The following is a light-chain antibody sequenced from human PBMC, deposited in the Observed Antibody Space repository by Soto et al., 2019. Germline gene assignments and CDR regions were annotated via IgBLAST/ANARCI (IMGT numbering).Light chain of an antibody. CDR2: GAS. Sequence: DIPMTQSPSSLSASVGDRVTITCRASHRINNYLNWYQQRPGKAPNLLIYGASSLQSGVPSRFSGSGSGTDFTLTISSLQPGDFATYYCQQSFSTPYTFGQGTNLEI. CDR3: QQSFSTPYT. V-gene: IGKV1-39*01. CDR1: HRINNY. J-gene: IGKJ2*01.